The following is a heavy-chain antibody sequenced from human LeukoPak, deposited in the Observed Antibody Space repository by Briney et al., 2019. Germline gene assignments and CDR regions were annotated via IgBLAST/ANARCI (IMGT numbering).Heavy chain of an antibody. D-gene: IGHD4-23*01. J-gene: IGHJ6*03. CDR1: GGTFSSYA. Sequence: ASVKVSCKASGGTFSSYAISWVRQAPGQGLEWMGGIIPIFGTANYAQKFQGRVTITADESTSTAYMELSSLRSEDTAVYYCAMDYGGNSSQYYYYYMDVWGKGTTVTISS. V-gene: IGHV1-69*13. CDR2: IIPIFGTA. CDR3: AMDYGGNSSQYYYYYMDV.